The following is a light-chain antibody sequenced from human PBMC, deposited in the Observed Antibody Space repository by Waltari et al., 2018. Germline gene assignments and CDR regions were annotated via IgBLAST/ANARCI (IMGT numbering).Light chain of an antibody. J-gene: IGLJ2*01. V-gene: IGLV1-47*01. CDR3: AGWDDNLSVV. CDR2: RIN. CDR1: TSNIGTNY. Sequence: QSVLTQPPAASGTPGQRVTISCAGSTSNIGTNYVNWYKKFPGAAPKLLIYRINQRPSGVPDRFSGSKSGTSASLVISGLRSEDEADYFCAGWDDNLSVVFGGGTKLTVL.